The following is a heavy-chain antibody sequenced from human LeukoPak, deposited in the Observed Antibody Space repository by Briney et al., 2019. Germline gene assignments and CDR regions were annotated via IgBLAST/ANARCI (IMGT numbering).Heavy chain of an antibody. Sequence: SETLSLTCTVSGGSISSYYWSWIRQPPGKGLEWIGYIYYSGSTNYNPSLKSRVTISVDKSKNQFSLKLSSVTAADTAVYYCARREVGYDSSGYYSYYFDYWGQGTLVTVSS. J-gene: IGHJ4*02. D-gene: IGHD3-22*01. CDR3: ARREVGYDSSGYYSYYFDY. CDR2: IYYSGST. CDR1: GGSISSYY. V-gene: IGHV4-59*12.